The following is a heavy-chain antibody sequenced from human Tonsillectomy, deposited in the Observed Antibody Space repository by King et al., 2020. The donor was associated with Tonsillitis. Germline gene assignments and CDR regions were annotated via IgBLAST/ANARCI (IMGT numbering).Heavy chain of an antibody. CDR1: GASMSNNF. CDR2: IYSSGST. CDR3: ARGGGAASGDFGMDV. D-gene: IGHD3-3*01. Sequence: VQLQESGPGLVKPSETLSLTCTVSGASMSNNFWTWIRQPPGKGLEWIAYIYSSGSTDYNPSLKSRVTISIDTSKNQFSLNLTSVTAADTAVYYCARGGGAASGDFGMDVWGQGTTVTVPS. J-gene: IGHJ6*02. V-gene: IGHV4-59*01.